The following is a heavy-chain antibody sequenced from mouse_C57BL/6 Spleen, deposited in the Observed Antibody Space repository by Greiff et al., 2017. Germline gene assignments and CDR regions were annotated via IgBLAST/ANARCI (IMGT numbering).Heavy chain of an antibody. J-gene: IGHJ4*01. Sequence: EVKLVESEGGLVQPGSSMKLSCTASGFTFSDYYMAWVRQVPEKGLEWVANINYDGSSTYYLDSLKSRFIISRDNAKNILYLQMSSLKSEDTATYYCARDGYGSSSPMDYWGQGTSVTVSS. V-gene: IGHV5-16*01. CDR1: GFTFSDYY. D-gene: IGHD1-1*01. CDR3: ARDGYGSSSPMDY. CDR2: INYDGSST.